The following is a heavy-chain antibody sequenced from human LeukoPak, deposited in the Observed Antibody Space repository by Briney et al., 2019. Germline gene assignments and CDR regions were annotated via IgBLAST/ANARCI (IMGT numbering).Heavy chain of an antibody. CDR1: GFTLSSYW. D-gene: IGHD3-10*01. CDR2: INSDGSGI. V-gene: IGHV3-74*01. J-gene: IGHJ3*02. Sequence: PGGSLRLSCAASGFTLSSYWMHWVRQAPGKGLVWVSRINSDGSGITYADSVKGRFTISRDSAKNTLYLQMDGLRAEDTAVYYCARPYYYGSGSYAFDIWGQGTMVTVSS. CDR3: ARPYYYGSGSYAFDI.